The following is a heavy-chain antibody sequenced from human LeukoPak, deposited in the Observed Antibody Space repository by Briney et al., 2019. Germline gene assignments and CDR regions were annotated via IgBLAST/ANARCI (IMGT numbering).Heavy chain of an antibody. J-gene: IGHJ5*02. CDR1: GGSFSGYY. CDR2: ISSSGSTI. Sequence: LSLTCAVYGGSFSGYYWSWIRQPPGKGLEWVSYISSSGSTIYYADSVKGRFTISRDNAKNSLYLQMNSLRAEDTAVYYCARLRNRDGYNAWGQGTLVTVSS. CDR3: ARLRNRDGYNA. D-gene: IGHD5-24*01. V-gene: IGHV3-11*01.